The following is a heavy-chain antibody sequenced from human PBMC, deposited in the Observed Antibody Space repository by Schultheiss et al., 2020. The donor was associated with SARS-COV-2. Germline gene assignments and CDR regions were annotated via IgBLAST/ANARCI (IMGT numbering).Heavy chain of an antibody. V-gene: IGHV3-23*01. CDR3: ARDKEGYGDYYYMDV. CDR1: GFTVSSNY. D-gene: IGHD3-10*01. Sequence: GGSLRLSCAASGFTVSSNYMSWVRQAPGKGLEWVSAISGSGGSTYYADSVKGRFTISRDNSKNTLYLQMNSLRAEDTAVYFCARDKEGYGDYYYMDVWGKGTTVTVSS. J-gene: IGHJ6*03. CDR2: ISGSGGST.